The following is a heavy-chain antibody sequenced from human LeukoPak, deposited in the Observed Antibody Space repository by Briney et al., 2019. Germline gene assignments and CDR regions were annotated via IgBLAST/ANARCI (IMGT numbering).Heavy chain of an antibody. D-gene: IGHD5-24*01. Sequence: SETLSLTCTVSGGSIRTYCWIWIRQADGKGLEWIGRICSSGTTIYNPSLKSRVIMPLDMSNNQFSLILTSVTAADTAVYYCARDRGTDGSDQLDPWGQGILVTVSS. V-gene: IGHV4-4*07. CDR2: ICSSGTT. CDR1: GGSIRTYC. J-gene: IGHJ5*02. CDR3: ARDRGTDGSDQLDP.